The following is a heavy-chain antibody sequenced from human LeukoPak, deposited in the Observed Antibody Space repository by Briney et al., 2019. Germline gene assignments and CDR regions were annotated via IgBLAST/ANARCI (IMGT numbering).Heavy chain of an antibody. CDR2: IKADGSEK. D-gene: IGHD4-23*01. CDR3: ARDGDTVLTRGYYYYMDV. Sequence: GGSLRLSCAASGFTFSSYWMSWVRQAPGKGLEWVANIKADGSEKYYVDSVKGRFTISRDNARNSLYLQMNSLRAEDTALYYCARDGDTVLTRGYYYYMDVWGKGTTVTVSS. J-gene: IGHJ6*03. V-gene: IGHV3-7*01. CDR1: GFTFSSYW.